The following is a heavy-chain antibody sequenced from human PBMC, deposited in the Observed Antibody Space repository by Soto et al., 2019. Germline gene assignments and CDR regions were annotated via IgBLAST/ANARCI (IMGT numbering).Heavy chain of an antibody. V-gene: IGHV4-30-2*01. CDR1: DGSISSGGYS. CDR3: ARGPPFGY. D-gene: IGHD3-10*01. J-gene: IGHJ4*02. Sequence: PSETLSLTCAVSDGSISSGGYSWSWIRQPPGKGLEWIGYIYHSGSTYYNPSLKSRVTISVDRSKNQFSLKLSSVTAADTAVYYCARGPPFGYWGQGTLVTVSS. CDR2: IYHSGST.